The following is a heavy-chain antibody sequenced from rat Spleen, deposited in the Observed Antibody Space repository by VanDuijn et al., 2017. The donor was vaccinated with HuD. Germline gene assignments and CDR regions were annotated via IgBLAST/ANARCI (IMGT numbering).Heavy chain of an antibody. J-gene: IGHJ4*01. D-gene: IGHD1-8*01. V-gene: IGHV5-7*01. Sequence: EVQLVESGGGLVQPGRSLKLSCAASGFTFSDYYMAWVRQAPTKGLEWVATISYDGSSTYYRDSVKGRFTVSRDNAKNTLYLQMDSLRSEDTATYYCARPHSSHYVMDAWGQGASVTVSS. CDR1: GFTFSDYY. CDR2: ISYDGSST. CDR3: ARPHSSHYVMDA.